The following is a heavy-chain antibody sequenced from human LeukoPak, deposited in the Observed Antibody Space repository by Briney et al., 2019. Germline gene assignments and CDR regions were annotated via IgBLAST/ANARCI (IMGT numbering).Heavy chain of an antibody. J-gene: IGHJ4*02. Sequence: PGGSLRLSCAASGFTFSSYAMSWVRQAPGKGLEWVSAISGSGGSTYYADSVKGRFTISRDNSKNTLYLQMSSLRAEDTAVYYCAKRGVGYCSGGSCYSPADYWGQGTLVTVSS. V-gene: IGHV3-23*01. CDR1: GFTFSSYA. CDR2: ISGSGGST. D-gene: IGHD2-15*01. CDR3: AKRGVGYCSGGSCYSPADY.